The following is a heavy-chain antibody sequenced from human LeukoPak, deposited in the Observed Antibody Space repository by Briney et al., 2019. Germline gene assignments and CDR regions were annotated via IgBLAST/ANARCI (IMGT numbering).Heavy chain of an antibody. V-gene: IGHV3-7*03. Sequence: GGSLRLSCAASGFTFSSYWMSWVRQAPGKGLEWVANIKQDGSEKYYVDSVKGRFTISRDNDKNSLYLQMNSLRAEDTAVYYCAKDDDWGRYKHWGQGTLVTVSS. CDR3: AKDDDWGRYKH. J-gene: IGHJ1*01. CDR2: IKQDGSEK. CDR1: GFTFSSYW. D-gene: IGHD3-16*01.